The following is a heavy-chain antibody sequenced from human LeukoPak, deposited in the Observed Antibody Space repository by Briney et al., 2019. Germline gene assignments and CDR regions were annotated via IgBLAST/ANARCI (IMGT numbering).Heavy chain of an antibody. V-gene: IGHV3-23*01. Sequence: GGSLRLSCAASGFTFSTYAMSWVRQAPGKGLEWVSAIGDTTYYADSVKGRFTISRDNSKNTLYLQMNNLRAKDAAIYYCAKAYAFVGANYFDYWGQGTLVTVSS. D-gene: IGHD1-26*01. CDR1: GFTFSTYA. CDR2: IGDTT. CDR3: AKAYAFVGANYFDY. J-gene: IGHJ4*02.